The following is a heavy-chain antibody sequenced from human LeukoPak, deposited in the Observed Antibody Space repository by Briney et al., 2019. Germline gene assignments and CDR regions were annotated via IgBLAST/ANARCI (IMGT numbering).Heavy chain of an antibody. CDR3: ATNTFCSGGSCYNAEYFYH. Sequence: GGSLRLSCAASGVTVSSNYMSWARQAPGGGLEWVSVIFGGGNTYYADSVKGRLTISRDNSKNTLYLQMNSLSAEDPAVYYCATNTFCSGGSCYNAEYFYHWGQGTLVTVSS. V-gene: IGHV3-53*01. J-gene: IGHJ1*01. CDR1: GVTVSSNY. CDR2: IFGGGNT. D-gene: IGHD2-15*01.